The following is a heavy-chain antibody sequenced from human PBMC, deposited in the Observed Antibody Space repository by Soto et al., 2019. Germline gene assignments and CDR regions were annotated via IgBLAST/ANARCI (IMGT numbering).Heavy chain of an antibody. J-gene: IGHJ6*02. CDR1: GFTVTSDY. CDR3: AAAGGYYYYGMDV. D-gene: IGHD2-15*01. V-gene: IGHV3-66*02. Sequence: GGSLRLSCAASGFTVTSDYMSWVRQAPGKGLEWVSTIYSGDNTYYADSVKGRFTISRDNSKNTLYLQMNSLRAEDTAVYYCAAAGGYYYYGMDVWGQGTTVTVSS. CDR2: IYSGDNT.